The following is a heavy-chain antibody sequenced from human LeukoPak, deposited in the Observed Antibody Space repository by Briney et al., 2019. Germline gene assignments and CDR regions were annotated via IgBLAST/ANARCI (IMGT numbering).Heavy chain of an antibody. V-gene: IGHV4-59*01. CDR2: IYYTGST. D-gene: IGHD2-2*01. J-gene: IGHJ4*02. Sequence: SETLSLTCTISGGSIDSYYWSWIRQPPGKGLEWIGYIYYTGSTEYHPSLKSRVTISLDTSKNQFSLKLTSVTAADTAVYYCARVYQSAEYYFDYWGKGNLVSVSS. CDR3: ARVYQSAEYYFDY. CDR1: GGSIDSYY.